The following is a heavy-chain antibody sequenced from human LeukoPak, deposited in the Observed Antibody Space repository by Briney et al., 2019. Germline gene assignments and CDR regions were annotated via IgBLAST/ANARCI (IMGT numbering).Heavy chain of an antibody. V-gene: IGHV4-61*02. Sequence: SQTLSLTCTVSGGSISSGSYYWSWIRQPAGKGLEWIGRIYTSGSTNYNPSLKSRVTISVDTSKNQFSLKLSSVTAADTAVYYCARYGGNSGFDYWGQGTLVTVSS. D-gene: IGHD4-23*01. CDR2: IYTSGST. CDR1: GGSISSGSYY. J-gene: IGHJ4*02. CDR3: ARYGGNSGFDY.